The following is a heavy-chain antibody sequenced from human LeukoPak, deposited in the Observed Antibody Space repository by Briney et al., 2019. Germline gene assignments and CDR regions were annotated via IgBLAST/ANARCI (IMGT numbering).Heavy chain of an antibody. CDR3: ARGPPYDFWSGPYYYYYGMDV. CDR2: MNPNSGNT. Sequence: ASVKVSCKASGYTFTSYDINWVRQATGQGLEWMGWMNPNSGNTGYAQKFQGRVTMTKNTSRSTAYMELSSLRSEDPAVYYCARGPPYDFWSGPYYYYYGMDVWGQGTTVTVSS. CDR1: GYTFTSYD. J-gene: IGHJ6*02. V-gene: IGHV1-8*01. D-gene: IGHD3-3*01.